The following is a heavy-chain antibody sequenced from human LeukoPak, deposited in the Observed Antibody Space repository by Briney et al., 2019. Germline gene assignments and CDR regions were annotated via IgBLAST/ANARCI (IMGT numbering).Heavy chain of an antibody. CDR1: GYSISSGYY. J-gene: IGHJ4*02. V-gene: IGHV4-38-2*02. CDR2: LYHRGST. CDR3: AREKKSSTSSTCYGIDY. Sequence: SETLSLTCAVSGYSISSGYYWGWIRQPPGKGLEWIGSLYHRGSTSYNPSLESRITISADTSRNQFSLKLTSVTAADTAVYYCAREKKSSTSSTCYGIDYWGQGTLVTVSS. D-gene: IGHD2-2*01.